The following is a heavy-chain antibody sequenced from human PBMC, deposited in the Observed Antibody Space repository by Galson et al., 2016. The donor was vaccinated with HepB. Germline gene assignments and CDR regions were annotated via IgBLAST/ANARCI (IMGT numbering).Heavy chain of an antibody. CDR2: ISSTGDNK. J-gene: IGHJ4*02. CDR3: ARGRMPSNYIGYRN. V-gene: IGHV3-11*04. D-gene: IGHD4-11*01. Sequence: SLRLSCAASGFTFSAHYMGWIRQAPGKGLEWISHISSTGDNKDYAESVKGRFAISRDNAENSLYLQLNSLRAEDTAVYFCARGRMPSNYIGYRNWGQGTLVTVSS. CDR1: GFTFSAHY.